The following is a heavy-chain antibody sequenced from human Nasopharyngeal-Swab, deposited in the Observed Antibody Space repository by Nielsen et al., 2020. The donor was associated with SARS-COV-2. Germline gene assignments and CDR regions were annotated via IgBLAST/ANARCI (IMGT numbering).Heavy chain of an antibody. CDR3: ARDYLSRTNYGSDY. CDR2: INAGSGNT. CDR1: GYTFTSYA. J-gene: IGHJ4*02. D-gene: IGHD3-10*01. Sequence: ASVQVSCKASGYTFTSYAMHWVRQAPGQRLEWMGWINAGSGNTKYSQKFQGRVTITRDTSASTAYMELSSLSSEDTAVYYCARDYLSRTNYGSDYWGQGTLVTVSS. V-gene: IGHV1-3*01.